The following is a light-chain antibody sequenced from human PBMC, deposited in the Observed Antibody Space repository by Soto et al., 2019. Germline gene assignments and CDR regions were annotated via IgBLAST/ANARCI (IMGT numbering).Light chain of an antibody. CDR2: DAS. CDR3: QLRSNWPPTWT. CDR1: QSISTY. V-gene: IGKV3-11*01. J-gene: IGKJ1*01. Sequence: EIVLTQSPAILSLSPGERATLSCRARQSISTYLSWYQQRPGQAPRLLVYDASKRATDIPARFSGSGSGTDFTLTISSLEPEDFAVYYCQLRSNWPPTWTFGPGTKVEIQ.